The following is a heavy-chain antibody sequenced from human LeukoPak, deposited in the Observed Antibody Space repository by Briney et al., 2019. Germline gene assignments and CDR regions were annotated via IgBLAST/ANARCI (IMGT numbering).Heavy chain of an antibody. V-gene: IGHV1-2*02. CDR2: INPNSGGT. J-gene: IGHJ1*01. Sequence: ASVKVSCKASGYTFTGYYMHWVRQAPGQGLEWMGWINPNSGGTNYAQKFQGRVTMTRDTSISTAYMELSRLRSDDTAVCYCARDRKVHYYDSSGSFQHWGQGTLVTVSS. CDR3: ARDRKVHYYDSSGSFQH. CDR1: GYTFTGYY. D-gene: IGHD3-22*01.